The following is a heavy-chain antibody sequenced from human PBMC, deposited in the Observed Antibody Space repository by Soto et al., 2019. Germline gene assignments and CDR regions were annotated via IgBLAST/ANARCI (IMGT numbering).Heavy chain of an antibody. CDR2: INPNSGGT. Sequence: GASVKVSCKASGYTFTGYYMHWVRQAPGHGLEWMGWINPNSGGTNYAQKFQGRVTMTRDTSISTAYMELSRLRSEDTAVYYCARDKILSSGYSHDDLYYFDYWGQGTLVTVSS. CDR1: GYTFTGYY. CDR3: ARDKILSSGYSHDDLYYFDY. J-gene: IGHJ4*02. D-gene: IGHD5-18*01. V-gene: IGHV1-2*02.